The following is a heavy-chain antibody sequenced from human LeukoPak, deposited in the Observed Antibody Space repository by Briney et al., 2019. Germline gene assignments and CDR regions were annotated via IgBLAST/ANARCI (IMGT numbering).Heavy chain of an antibody. CDR1: GGSISSYY. V-gene: IGHV4-59*08. CDR2: IYYSGST. CDR3: ARGSTLQDY. J-gene: IGHJ4*02. D-gene: IGHD2-21*02. Sequence: SETLSLTCTVSGGSISSYYWSWLRQPPGKGLEWIGYIYYSGSTNYNPSLKSRVTISVDTSKNQFSLKLSSVTAADTAVYYCARGSTLQDYWGQGTLVTVSS.